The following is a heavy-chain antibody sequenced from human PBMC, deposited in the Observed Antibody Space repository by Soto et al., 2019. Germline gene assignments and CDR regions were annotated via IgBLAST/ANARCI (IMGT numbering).Heavy chain of an antibody. CDR3: ASHILTGYYKDY. J-gene: IGHJ4*02. Sequence: SETLSLTCTVSGGSISSGGYYWSWIRQHPGKGLEWIGYIYYSGSTYYNPSLKSRVTISVDTSKNQFSLKLSSVTAADTAVYYCASHILTGYYKDYWGQGTLVTVSS. V-gene: IGHV4-31*03. CDR1: GGSISSGGYY. D-gene: IGHD3-9*01. CDR2: IYYSGST.